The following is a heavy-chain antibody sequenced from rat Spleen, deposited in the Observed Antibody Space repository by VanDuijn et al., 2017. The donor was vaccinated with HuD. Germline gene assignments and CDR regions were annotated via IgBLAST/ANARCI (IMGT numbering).Heavy chain of an antibody. V-gene: IGHV5S13*01. CDR3: TTVVQGHGFAY. CDR2: ITSGGSYT. Sequence: EVHLVESGGGLVQPGRSLKLSCVASGFTFSNFDMAWVRQAPTKGLEWIATITSGGSYTYYPDSVKGRFTISRDNAQNTLYLQMNSLRSEDTATYYCTTVVQGHGFAYWGQGTLVTVSS. D-gene: IGHD1-1*01. J-gene: IGHJ3*01. CDR1: GFTFSNFD.